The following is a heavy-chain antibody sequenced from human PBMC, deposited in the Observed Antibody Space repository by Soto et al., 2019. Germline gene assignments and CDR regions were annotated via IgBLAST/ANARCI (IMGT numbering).Heavy chain of an antibody. Sequence: QVQLVESGGGVVQPGRSLRLSCAASGFTFINYAMHWVRQAPGKGLEWVAVISYDGSNKYYADSVKGRFTISRDNSKNMMYLQMNSLSAEYTAVYHCARDQVKGTMTILWGQGTLVTVSS. V-gene: IGHV3-30-3*01. CDR1: GFTFINYA. CDR2: ISYDGSNK. CDR3: ARDQVKGTMTIL. D-gene: IGHD4-17*01. J-gene: IGHJ4*02.